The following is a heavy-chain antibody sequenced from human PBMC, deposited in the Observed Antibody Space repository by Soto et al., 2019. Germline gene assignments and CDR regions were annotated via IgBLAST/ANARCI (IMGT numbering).Heavy chain of an antibody. Sequence: SETLSLTCTVSGGSISSSSYYWGWIRQPPGKGLEWIGSIYYSGSTYYNPSLKSRVTISVDTAKNQFSLKLSSVTAADTAVYYCAREAASAFRTSLCYFDYWGQGSLVTVSS. V-gene: IGHV4-39*01. CDR2: IYYSGST. J-gene: IGHJ4*02. D-gene: IGHD3-16*02. CDR3: AREAASAFRTSLCYFDY. CDR1: GGSISSSSYY.